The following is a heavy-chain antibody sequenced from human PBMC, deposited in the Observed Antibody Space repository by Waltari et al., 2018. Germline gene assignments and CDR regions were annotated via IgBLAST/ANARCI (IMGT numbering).Heavy chain of an antibody. Sequence: EVQLVESGGGLVQPGGSLRLSCAASGFTLSSYSMNWVRQAPGKGLDGVSYISSSSSTIYYADSVKGRFTSSRDNAKNSLYLQMNILRAEDTAGYYCARDEMKQWLVPGYWGQGTLVTVSS. V-gene: IGHV3-48*01. CDR2: ISSSSSTI. D-gene: IGHD6-19*01. CDR3: ARDEMKQWLVPGY. J-gene: IGHJ4*02. CDR1: GFTLSSYS.